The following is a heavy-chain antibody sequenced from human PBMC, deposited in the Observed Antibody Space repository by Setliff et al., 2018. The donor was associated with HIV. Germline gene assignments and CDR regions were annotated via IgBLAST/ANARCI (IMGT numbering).Heavy chain of an antibody. V-gene: IGHV4-39*07. J-gene: IGHJ3*02. CDR2: VYYSGTT. CDR3: ARAKGSGTYVFDI. CDR1: GGSISSSSYY. Sequence: SETLSLTCTVSGGSISSSSYYWGWIRQPPGKGLEWIGSVYYSGTTYYNPSLKSRITISVDTSKNQFSLKVNSVTAADTAVYYCARAKGSGTYVFDIWGQGTMVTVSS. D-gene: IGHD2-15*01.